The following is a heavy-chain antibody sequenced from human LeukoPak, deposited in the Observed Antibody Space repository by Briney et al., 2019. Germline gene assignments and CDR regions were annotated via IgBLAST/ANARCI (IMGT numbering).Heavy chain of an antibody. CDR3: ARGPLDTAVATYYFDY. D-gene: IGHD5-18*01. CDR2: IYYSGST. CDR1: GGSISNYY. J-gene: IGHJ4*02. V-gene: IGHV4-59*12. Sequence: SETLSLTCTVSGGSISNYYWSWIRQPPGKGLEWIGYIYYSGSTNHNPSLKSRVTISVDTSKNQFSLKLYSVTAADTAVYYCARGPLDTAVATYYFDYWAQGTLVTVSS.